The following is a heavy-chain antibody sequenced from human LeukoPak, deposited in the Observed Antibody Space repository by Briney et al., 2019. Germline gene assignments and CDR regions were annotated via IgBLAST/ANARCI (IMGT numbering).Heavy chain of an antibody. J-gene: IGHJ3*02. CDR3: AEEQEPRDAFDI. CDR2: INPNSGGT. V-gene: IGHV1-2*02. Sequence: ASVKVSCKASGYTFTGYYMHWVRQAPGQGLEWMGWINPNSGGTNYAQKFQGRVTMTRDTSISTAYMELSRLRSDDTAVYYCAEEQEPRDAFDIWGQGTMVTVSS. D-gene: IGHD1/OR15-1a*01. CDR1: GYTFTGYY.